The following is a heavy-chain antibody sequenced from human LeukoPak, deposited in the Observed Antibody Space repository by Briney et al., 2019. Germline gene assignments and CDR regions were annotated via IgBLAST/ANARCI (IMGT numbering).Heavy chain of an antibody. CDR3: ATGIGVVVVAASNAFDI. CDR1: GYTFTSYD. J-gene: IGHJ3*02. V-gene: IGHV1-8*03. CDR2: MNPNSGNT. Sequence: ASVKVSCKASGYTFTSYDINWVRQATGQGLKWMGWMNPNSGNTGYAQKFQGRVTITRNTSISTAYMELSSLRFEDTAVYYCATGIGVVVVAASNAFDIWGQGTMVTVSS. D-gene: IGHD2-15*01.